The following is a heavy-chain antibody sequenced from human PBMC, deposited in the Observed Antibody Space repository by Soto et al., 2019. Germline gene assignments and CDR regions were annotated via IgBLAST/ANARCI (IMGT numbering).Heavy chain of an antibody. CDR2: INAGNGNT. Sequence: QVQLVQYGAEVKKPGASVKVSCKASGYTFTSYAIHWVRQAAGQRLEWMGWINAGNGNTKYSQKFQDRVTITRDTSASTAYMELSSLRSEDTAVYYCARELGGWPDYWGQGTLVTVSS. CDR1: GYTFTSYA. D-gene: IGHD6-19*01. CDR3: ARELGGWPDY. J-gene: IGHJ4*02. V-gene: IGHV1-3*01.